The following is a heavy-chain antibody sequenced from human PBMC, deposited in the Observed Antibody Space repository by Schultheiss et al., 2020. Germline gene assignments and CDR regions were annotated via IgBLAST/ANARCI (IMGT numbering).Heavy chain of an antibody. CDR1: GGSISSYY. CDR2: INHSGST. V-gene: IGHV4-34*01. D-gene: IGHD3-22*01. CDR3: ARVHGAWSSGYYDETFDY. Sequence: SETLSLTCTVSGGSISSYYWSWIRQPPGKGLEWIGEINHSGSTNYNPSLKSRVTISVDTSKNQFSLKLSSVTAADTAVYYCARVHGAWSSGYYDETFDYWGQGTLVNVYS. J-gene: IGHJ4*02.